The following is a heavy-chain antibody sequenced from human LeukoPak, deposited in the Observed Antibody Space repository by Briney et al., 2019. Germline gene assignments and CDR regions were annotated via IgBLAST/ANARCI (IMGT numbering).Heavy chain of an antibody. CDR2: IYYSGST. V-gene: IGHV4-39*01. J-gene: IGHJ4*02. CDR3: ARGALGGAYFDD. D-gene: IGHD1-26*01. CDR1: NGSISSTTYY. Sequence: SETLSLTCTVSNGSISSTTYYWGWIRQPPGKGPEWLASIYYSGSTYYNPPLQSRVTISVDTSKSQFSLKLTSVTAADTAMYYCARGALGGAYFDDWGQGTVVSVSS.